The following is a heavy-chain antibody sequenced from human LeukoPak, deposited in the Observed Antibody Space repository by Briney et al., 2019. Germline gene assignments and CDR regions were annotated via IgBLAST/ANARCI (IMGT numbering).Heavy chain of an antibody. V-gene: IGHV3-73*01. CDR3: TGSLGYCSGGSCYGPDY. CDR2: IRSKANGDAT. CDR1: GFTFSGSA. D-gene: IGHD2-15*01. Sequence: GGSLRLSCAASGFTFSGSAMHWVRQASGKGLEWVGRIRSKANGDATEYAASVKGRFTISRDDSKNTAYLQMNSLKTEDTAVYYCTGSLGYCSGGSCYGPDYWGQGALVTASS. J-gene: IGHJ4*02.